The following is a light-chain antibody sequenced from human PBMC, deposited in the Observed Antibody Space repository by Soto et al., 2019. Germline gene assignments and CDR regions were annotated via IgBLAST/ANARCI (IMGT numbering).Light chain of an antibody. CDR3: CSYTSSSTDV. J-gene: IGLJ1*01. V-gene: IGLV2-14*03. CDR1: SSDVGGYNY. Sequence: QSVLTQPASVSGSPGQSITISCTGTSSDVGGYNYVSWYQHHPGKAPKLMIYDVSNRPSGVSNRFSGSKSGNTASLTISGLQTEDEADYYCCSYTSSSTDVFGTGTKLTVL. CDR2: DVS.